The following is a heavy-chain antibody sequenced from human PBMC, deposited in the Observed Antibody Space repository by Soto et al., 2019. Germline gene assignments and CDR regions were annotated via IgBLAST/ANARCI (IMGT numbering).Heavy chain of an antibody. CDR3: ARDPGYSAFDI. V-gene: IGHV3-23*01. J-gene: IGHJ3*02. CDR1: GFTFSSYS. Sequence: GGSLRLSCAASGFTFSSYSMTWVRQAPGKGLELVAAISGDGGGKNYADSVKGRFTISRDNAEKSLFLQMNSLRVDDTALYFCARDPGYSAFDIWGHGTMVTVSS. CDR2: ISGDGGGK. D-gene: IGHD5-18*01.